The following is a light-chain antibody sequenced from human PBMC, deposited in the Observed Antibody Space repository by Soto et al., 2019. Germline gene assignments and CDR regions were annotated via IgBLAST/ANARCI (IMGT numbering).Light chain of an antibody. V-gene: IGLV2-14*01. Sequence: QSALTQPASVSGSPGQSITISCTGTSSDVGGYNYVSWYQQHPGKAPKLMIYDVSNRPSGVSNRFSGSKSGNTASLTISGLQAEDEADYYCSSYTSSILVGGGTKVTVI. CDR3: SSYTSSIL. CDR2: DVS. CDR1: SSDVGGYNY. J-gene: IGLJ2*01.